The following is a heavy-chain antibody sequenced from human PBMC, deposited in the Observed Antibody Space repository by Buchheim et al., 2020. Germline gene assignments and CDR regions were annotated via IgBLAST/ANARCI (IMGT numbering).Heavy chain of an antibody. CDR2: ISSSSSTI. Sequence: EVQLVESGGGLVQPGGSLRLSCAASGFTFTSYSMNWVRPAPGKGLEWVSYISSSSSTIYYADSVKGRFTISRDNAKNSLYLQMNSLRAEDTAVYYCARDFGGLRFGDYYGMDVWGQGTT. CDR3: ARDFGGLRFGDYYGMDV. V-gene: IGHV3-48*01. CDR1: GFTFTSYS. J-gene: IGHJ6*02. D-gene: IGHD3-10*01.